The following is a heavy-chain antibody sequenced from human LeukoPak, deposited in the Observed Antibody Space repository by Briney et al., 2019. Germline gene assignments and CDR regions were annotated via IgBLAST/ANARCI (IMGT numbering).Heavy chain of an antibody. V-gene: IGHV3-23*01. J-gene: IGHJ4*02. CDR1: GFTFITDA. CDR3: AKILRSGSPDAPSDY. D-gene: IGHD1-26*01. CDR2: ISGGAGRT. Sequence: PGGSLRLSCAASGFTFITDAMSSVREAPGKGLEWVSAISGGAGRTYYADSVKGRLTISRDNSKNTLYLQMNSLRAEDTAVYYCAKILRSGSPDAPSDYWGQGTLVTVSS.